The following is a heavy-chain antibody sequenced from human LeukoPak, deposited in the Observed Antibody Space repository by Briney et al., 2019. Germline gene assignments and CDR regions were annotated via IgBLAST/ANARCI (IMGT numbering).Heavy chain of an antibody. CDR2: IYSGGST. CDR3: AGLDYEAYNWFDP. CDR1: GFTVSSNY. J-gene: IGHJ5*02. Sequence: GESLKISCAASGFTVSSNYMSWVRQAPGKGLEWVSVIYSGGSTYYADSVKGRFSISRDNSKNTLYLQMNSLRAEDTAVYYCAGLDYEAYNWFDPWGQGALVTVSS. D-gene: IGHD4-17*01. V-gene: IGHV3-53*01.